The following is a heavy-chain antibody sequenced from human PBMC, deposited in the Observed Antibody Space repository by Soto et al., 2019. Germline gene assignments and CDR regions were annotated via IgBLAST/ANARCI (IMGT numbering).Heavy chain of an antibody. Sequence: QVQLVESGGGVVQPGRSLRLSCAASGFTFSSYAMHWVCQAPGKGLEWVAVISTDGRDKYHADSVKGRFTISRDNSXXTLFLQMNSLRPEDTAVYYCAKDHDLAAAGYYFDYWGQGTLVTVSS. D-gene: IGHD6-13*01. J-gene: IGHJ4*02. CDR3: AKDHDLAAAGYYFDY. V-gene: IGHV3-30*01. CDR2: ISTDGRDK. CDR1: GFTFSSYA.